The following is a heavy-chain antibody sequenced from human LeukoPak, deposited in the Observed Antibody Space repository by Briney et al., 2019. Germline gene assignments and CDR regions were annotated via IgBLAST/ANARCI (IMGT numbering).Heavy chain of an antibody. CDR2: LYSGGIT. CDR3: ARGDWNYYFDY. J-gene: IGHJ4*02. D-gene: IGHD1-7*01. V-gene: IGHV3-53*01. CDR1: GFTVSIYY. Sequence: GGSLSLSCAASGFTVSIYYMSWVRQAPGKGLEWVSLLYSGGITYYADSAKGRFTISRDNSKNTLFLQMNSLRAEDTAVYYCARGDWNYYFDYWGRGTLVTVSS.